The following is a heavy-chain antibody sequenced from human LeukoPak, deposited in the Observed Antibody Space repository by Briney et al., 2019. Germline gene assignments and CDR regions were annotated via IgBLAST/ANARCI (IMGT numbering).Heavy chain of an antibody. V-gene: IGHV1-69*13. CDR3: ARRSNYYDSSGYYYGSFDY. Sequence: ASVKVSCKASRGTFSSYAIIWVRQAPGQGLEWMGGIIPIFGTANYAQKFHGRVTITADESTSTAYMELSSLRSEDTAVYYCARRSNYYDSSGYYYGSFDYWGQGTLVTVSS. CDR1: RGTFSSYA. CDR2: IIPIFGTA. D-gene: IGHD3-22*01. J-gene: IGHJ4*02.